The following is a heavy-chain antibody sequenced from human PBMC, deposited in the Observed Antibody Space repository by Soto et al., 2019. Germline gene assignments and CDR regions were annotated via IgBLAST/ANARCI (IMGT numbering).Heavy chain of an antibody. J-gene: IGHJ4*02. CDR2: ISGSGGST. V-gene: IGHV3-23*01. Sequence: EVQLLESGGGLVQPGGSLRLSCAASGFTFSSYAMSWVRQAPGKGLEWVSAISGSGGSTYYADSVKGRFTISRDNSKNTLYLQMNSLRAEDTAVYYCAKDYCSGGSCYSIIYYFDYWGQGTLVTVSS. D-gene: IGHD2-15*01. CDR3: AKDYCSGGSCYSIIYYFDY. CDR1: GFTFSSYA.